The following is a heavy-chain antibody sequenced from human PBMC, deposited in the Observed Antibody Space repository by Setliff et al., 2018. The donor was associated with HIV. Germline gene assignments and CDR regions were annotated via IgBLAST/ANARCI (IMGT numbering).Heavy chain of an antibody. V-gene: IGHV4-39*07. CDR1: GDSISSNTYF. CDR2: IGSVYYSGST. CDR3: ARGITVSDVVTTKWLDT. J-gene: IGHJ5*02. Sequence: SETLSLTCTVSGDSISSNTYFWGWIRQPPGKGLEWIGSIGSVYYSGSTSYNPSLKSRVTLSVKTSKNQFSLKLNSVTAADTAVYFCARGITVSDVVTTKWLDTWGQGTLVTVSS. D-gene: IGHD3-3*01.